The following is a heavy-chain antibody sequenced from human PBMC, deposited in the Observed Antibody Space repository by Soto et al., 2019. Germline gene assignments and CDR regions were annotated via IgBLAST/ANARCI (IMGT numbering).Heavy chain of an antibody. CDR3: ARALNRRRFDP. CDR2: ISTGGSNR. V-gene: IGHV3-11*01. Sequence: QVQLVESGGGLVKPGGSLRLSCAASGFTFSDNYMSWIRQAPGKGLEWVSYISTGGSNRYYADSVKGRFTISRDNTKNVLYLQMNSLRAEDTAVYYCARALNRRRFDPWGQGTLVTVSS. CDR1: GFTFSDNY. J-gene: IGHJ5*02.